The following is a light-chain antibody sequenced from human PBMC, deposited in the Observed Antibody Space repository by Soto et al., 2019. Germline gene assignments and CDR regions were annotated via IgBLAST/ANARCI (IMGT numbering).Light chain of an antibody. CDR3: QPGSNRPCT. J-gene: IGKJ1*01. V-gene: IGKV3-11*01. CDR2: DAS. Sequence: EIVLTQSPATLSLSPGERATLSCRASQSVSSYLAWYQQKPGQAPRLLIYDASNRATGIPARFSGSGSGTDFTLTISSLEPEDFVVYSSQPGSNRPCTFGQGTNVAIK. CDR1: QSVSSY.